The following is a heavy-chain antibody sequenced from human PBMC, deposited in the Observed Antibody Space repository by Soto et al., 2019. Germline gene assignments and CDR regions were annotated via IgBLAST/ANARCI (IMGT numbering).Heavy chain of an antibody. V-gene: IGHV4-4*07. J-gene: IGHJ5*02. Sequence: QVQLQESGPGLVKPSETLSLTCSLSGGTISKSFWSWVRKPVGRGLEWMGRIYVTGSTDYNPSLRGRITMSVDIVKKTFSLRLTSVTAADTGVYYCVRDGSKTLREWFDPWGQGLKVTVAS. CDR1: GGTISKSF. CDR2: IYVTGST. CDR3: VRDGSKTLREWFDP.